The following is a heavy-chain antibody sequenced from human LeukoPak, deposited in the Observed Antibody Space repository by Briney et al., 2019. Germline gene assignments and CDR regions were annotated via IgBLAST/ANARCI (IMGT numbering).Heavy chain of an antibody. D-gene: IGHD3-22*01. CDR2: ISGSGGST. Sequence: GGSLRLSCAASKFTVSSNYMSWVRQAPGKGLEWVSAISGSGGSTYYADSVKGRFTISRDNSKNTLYLQMNSLRAEDTAVYYCARKKHYYDSSGYYYDAFDIWGQGTMVTVSS. V-gene: IGHV3-23*01. J-gene: IGHJ3*02. CDR1: KFTVSSNY. CDR3: ARKKHYYDSSGYYYDAFDI.